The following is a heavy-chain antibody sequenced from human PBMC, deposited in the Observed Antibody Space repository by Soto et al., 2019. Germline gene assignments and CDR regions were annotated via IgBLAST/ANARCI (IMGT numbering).Heavy chain of an antibody. D-gene: IGHD2-2*01. CDR3: AKRERYCPSASCYYQYYGMDV. J-gene: IGHJ6*02. CDR1: GFTLSSYA. V-gene: IGHV3-23*01. Sequence: GGSLRLSCAASGFTLSSYALSWVRQAPGKGLEWVAVLSGSGATTYYADSVKGRFTISRDSSKNTLYLQMNSLRVEDTAVYYCAKRERYCPSASCYYQYYGMDVWGQGTTVTVSS. CDR2: LSGSGATT.